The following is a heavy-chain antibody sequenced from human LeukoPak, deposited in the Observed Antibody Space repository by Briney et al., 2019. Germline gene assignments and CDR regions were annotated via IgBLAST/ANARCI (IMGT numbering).Heavy chain of an antibody. Sequence: ASVKVSCKASGYTFTSYYMHWVRQAPGQGLEWMGIINPSGGSTSYAQKFQGRVTMTRDTSISTAYMELSRLRSDDTAVYYCARDSLYCSSTSCLFDYWGQGTLVTVSS. V-gene: IGHV1-46*01. D-gene: IGHD2-2*01. CDR1: GYTFTSYY. CDR2: INPSGGST. J-gene: IGHJ4*02. CDR3: ARDSLYCSSTSCLFDY.